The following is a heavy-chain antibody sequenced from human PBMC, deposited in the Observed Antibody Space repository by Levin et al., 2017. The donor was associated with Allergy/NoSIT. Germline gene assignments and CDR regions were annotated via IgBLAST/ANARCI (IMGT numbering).Heavy chain of an antibody. Sequence: QRGESLKISCAASGFTFSSYAMSWVRQAPGKGLEWVSAISGSGGSTYYADSVKGRFTISRDNSKNTLYLQMNSLRAEDTAVYYCAKIGSRCSGGSCYGTLDYWGQGTLVTVSS. D-gene: IGHD2-15*01. V-gene: IGHV3-23*01. CDR2: ISGSGGST. J-gene: IGHJ4*02. CDR1: GFTFSSYA. CDR3: AKIGSRCSGGSCYGTLDY.